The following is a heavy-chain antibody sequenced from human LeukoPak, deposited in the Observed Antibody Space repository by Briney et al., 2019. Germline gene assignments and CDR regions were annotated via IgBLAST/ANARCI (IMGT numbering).Heavy chain of an antibody. D-gene: IGHD3-10*01. J-gene: IGHJ6*02. CDR3: ARWFGAPYGMDV. CDR1: GFTVSSNY. V-gene: IGHV3-66*01. CDR2: IYSGGST. Sequence: GGSLRLSCRASGFTVSSNYMSWVRQAPGKGLEWVSVIYSGGSTYYADSVKGRFTISRDNSKNTLYLQMNSLRAEDTAVYYCARWFGAPYGMDVWGQGTTVTVSS.